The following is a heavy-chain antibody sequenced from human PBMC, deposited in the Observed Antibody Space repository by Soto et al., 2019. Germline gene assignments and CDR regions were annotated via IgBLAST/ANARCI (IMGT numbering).Heavy chain of an antibody. CDR1: GGTFSSYA. D-gene: IGHD2-2*02. Sequence: SVKVSCKASGGTFSSYAISWVRQAPGQGLEWMGGIIPIFGTANYAQKFQGRVTITADESTSTAYMELSSLRSEDTAVYYCAREGRGYCSSTSCYTVKNGMDVWGQGTTVTVSS. CDR3: AREGRGYCSSTSCYTVKNGMDV. J-gene: IGHJ6*02. V-gene: IGHV1-69*13. CDR2: IIPIFGTA.